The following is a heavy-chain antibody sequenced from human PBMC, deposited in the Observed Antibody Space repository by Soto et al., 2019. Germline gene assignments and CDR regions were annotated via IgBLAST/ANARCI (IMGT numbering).Heavy chain of an antibody. J-gene: IGHJ4*02. CDR1: GGTFSSYA. D-gene: IGHD3-9*01. CDR2: IIPIFGTA. CDR3: ARGRRGLRYFDWLPDY. V-gene: IGHV1-69*13. Sequence: SVKVSCKASGGTFSSYAISWVRQAPGQGLEWMGGIIPIFGTANYAQKFQGRVTITADESTSTAYMELSSLRSEDTAVYYCARGRRGLRYFDWLPDYWGQGTLVTVSS.